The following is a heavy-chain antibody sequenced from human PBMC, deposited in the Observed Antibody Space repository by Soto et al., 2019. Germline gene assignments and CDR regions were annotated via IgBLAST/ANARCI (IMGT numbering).Heavy chain of an antibody. Sequence: QVQLVQSGAAVEKPGASVKVSCKASGYNFATYGISWVRQAPGQGLEWMGWINPANGNTNYAQKFRARTTLTSDTSTNTVYMDLRSLRSDDAAVYFCARTPILPERGLDSWGQGTLVSVSS. CDR1: GYNFATYG. CDR3: ARTPILPERGLDS. J-gene: IGHJ4*02. CDR2: INPANGNT. V-gene: IGHV1-18*01. D-gene: IGHD3-9*01.